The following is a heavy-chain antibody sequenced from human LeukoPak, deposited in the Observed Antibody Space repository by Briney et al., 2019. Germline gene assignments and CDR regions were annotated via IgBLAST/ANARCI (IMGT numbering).Heavy chain of an antibody. CDR3: ARIPVYSSGWYFDY. Sequence: ETLSLTCAVSGGSFSDYYWSWIRQPPGKALEWLAHIFSNDEKSYSTSLKSRLTISKDTSKSQVVLTMTNMDPVDTATYYCARIPVYSSGWYFDYWGQGTLVTVSS. D-gene: IGHD6-19*01. CDR2: IFSNDEK. V-gene: IGHV2-26*01. CDR1: GGSFSDYYW. J-gene: IGHJ4*02.